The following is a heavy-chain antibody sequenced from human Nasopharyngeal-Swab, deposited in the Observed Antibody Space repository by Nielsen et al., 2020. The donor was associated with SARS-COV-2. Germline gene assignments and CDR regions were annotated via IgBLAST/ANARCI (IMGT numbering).Heavy chain of an antibody. CDR3: ARAGYGASMKAFDI. J-gene: IGHJ3*02. D-gene: IGHD4-17*01. Sequence: GSLRLSCTVSGGSISSSSYYWGWIRQPPEKGLEWIGSIYYSGSTYYNPSLKSRVTISVDTSKNQFSLKLSSVTAADTAVYYCARAGYGASMKAFDIWGQGTMVTVSS. V-gene: IGHV4-39*07. CDR1: GGSISSSSYY. CDR2: IYYSGST.